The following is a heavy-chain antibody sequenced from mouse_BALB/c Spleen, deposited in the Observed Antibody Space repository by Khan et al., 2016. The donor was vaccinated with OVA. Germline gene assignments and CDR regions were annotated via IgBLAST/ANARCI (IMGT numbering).Heavy chain of an antibody. D-gene: IGHD2-4*01. J-gene: IGHJ4*01. CDR3: AKEGLQGVALDY. Sequence: LQQSGRGLVKPGTLVKISCQASGYTFTSYDINWVKQRPGQGLEWIGGIYPGDGSTKYNEKFKGKATLTANKSSSTANMQLSSLDSDNSAVYCAAKEGLQGVALDYWGQGTSVTVSS. V-gene: IGHV1S33*01. CDR2: IYPGDGST. CDR1: GYTFTSYD.